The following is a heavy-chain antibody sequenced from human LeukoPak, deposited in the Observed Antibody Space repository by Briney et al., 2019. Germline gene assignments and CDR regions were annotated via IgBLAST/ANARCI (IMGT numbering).Heavy chain of an antibody. V-gene: IGHV3-23*01. CDR3: AEVESSYCRI. J-gene: IGHJ4*02. Sequence: GGSLRLSCAASGFTFSSYAMSWVRQAPEKRLEWVSAISGSGGDTYYADSVKGRFTISRDNSKNTLYLQMNSLRAEDTAIYYCAEVESSYCRIWDQGTLVTVSS. CDR1: GFTFSSYA. CDR2: ISGSGGDT. D-gene: IGHD3-10*01.